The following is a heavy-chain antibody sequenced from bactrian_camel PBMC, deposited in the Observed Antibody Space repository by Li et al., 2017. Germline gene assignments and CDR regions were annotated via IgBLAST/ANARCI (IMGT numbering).Heavy chain of an antibody. CDR2: IATGSGNT. CDR3: AACVRAGEFGS. Sequence: QVQLVESGGGSVQAGGSLRLACEASDNVSKYYMAWFRQAPGKEREGVARIATGSGNTYYADSVKGRFTISRDSSKNTLYLQMNSLKTEDTAVYYCAACVRAGEFGSWGQGTQVTVS. V-gene: IGHV3S1*01. D-gene: IGHD3*01. CDR1: DNVSKYY. J-gene: IGHJ6*01.